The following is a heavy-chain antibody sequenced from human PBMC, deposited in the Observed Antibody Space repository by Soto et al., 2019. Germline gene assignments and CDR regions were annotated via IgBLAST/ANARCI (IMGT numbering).Heavy chain of an antibody. CDR1: GFPFSSTD. J-gene: IGHJ5*02. Sequence: EFQVLQSGGGLVQPGGSLTLSCAASGFPFSSTDMTWVRQAPGKGLEWVSTIDGSGGTTYYADSVKGRFTISRDNSINTVFLQMNSLRAADTALYFCAKNSGGFNTWGQGALVTVSS. V-gene: IGHV3-23*01. CDR2: IDGSGGTT. CDR3: AKNSGGFNT. D-gene: IGHD3-10*01.